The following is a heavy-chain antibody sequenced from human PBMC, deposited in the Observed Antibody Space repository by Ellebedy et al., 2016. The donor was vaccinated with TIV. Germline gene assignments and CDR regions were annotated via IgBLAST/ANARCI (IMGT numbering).Heavy chain of an antibody. CDR2: ISSDGSNK. Sequence: AGSLRLSXVASGFTFRSHGIYWVRQAPGKGLEWVAVISSDGSNKYYADSVKGRFTISRDNSKNTLYLQMNSLRTDDTAVYYCARGGSSGSSDYWGQGTLVTVSS. CDR1: GFTFRSHG. J-gene: IGHJ4*02. D-gene: IGHD3-10*01. V-gene: IGHV3-30*03. CDR3: ARGGSSGSSDY.